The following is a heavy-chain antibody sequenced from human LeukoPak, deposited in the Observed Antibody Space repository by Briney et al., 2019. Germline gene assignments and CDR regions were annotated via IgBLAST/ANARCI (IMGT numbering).Heavy chain of an antibody. CDR2: ISSSSSPI. J-gene: IGHJ4*02. CDR1: GFTFSSYS. V-gene: IGHV3-48*01. CDR3: TRDLNSGGSC. D-gene: IGHD2-15*01. Sequence: GGSLRLSCAASGFTFSSYSMNWVRQAPGKGLEWVSYISSSSSPIYYADSVKGRFSISRDNSKNTLYLQMNSLRAQDTAVYYCTRDLNSGGSCWGQGALVTVSS.